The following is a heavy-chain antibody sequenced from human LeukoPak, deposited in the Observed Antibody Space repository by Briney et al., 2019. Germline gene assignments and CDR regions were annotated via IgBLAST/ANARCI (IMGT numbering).Heavy chain of an antibody. CDR3: VKEIVGPWSYDAFDI. CDR2: ISSNGGST. J-gene: IGHJ3*02. D-gene: IGHD1-26*01. V-gene: IGHV3-64D*09. Sequence: GGSLRLSCSASGHTFSSYAMHWVRQAPGKGLEHVSAISSNGGSTYYADSVKGRFTISRDSSKNTLNLQMRSLRAEDTAVYYCVKEIVGPWSYDAFDIWGQGTMVTVSS. CDR1: GHTFSSYA.